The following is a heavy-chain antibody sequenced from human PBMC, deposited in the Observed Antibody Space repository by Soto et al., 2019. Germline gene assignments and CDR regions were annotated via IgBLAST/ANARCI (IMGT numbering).Heavy chain of an antibody. CDR2: IYYSGST. CDR1: GGSISSGDYY. CDR3: DRDRTGTAQFDY. J-gene: IGHJ4*02. Sequence: SETLSLTCTVSGGSISSGDYYWSWIRQPPGKGLEWIGYIYYSGSTYYNPSLKSRVTISVDTSKNQFSLKLSPVTAADTAVYYCDRDRTGTAQFDYWGQGTLVTVSS. V-gene: IGHV4-30-4*01. D-gene: IGHD1-7*01.